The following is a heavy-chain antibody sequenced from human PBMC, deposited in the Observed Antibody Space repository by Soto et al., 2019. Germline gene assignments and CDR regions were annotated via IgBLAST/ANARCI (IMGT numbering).Heavy chain of an antibody. CDR3: VRSPPLLLWFGELFPNFYY. Sequence: SETPSLTCTVSGGSISSYYWSWIRQPPGKGLEWIGYIYYSGSTNYNPSLKSRVTISVDTSKNQFSQKLSSVTAADTAVYYCVRSPPLLLWFGELFPNFYYWGQGTLVTVSS. D-gene: IGHD3-10*01. CDR1: GGSISSYY. CDR2: IYYSGST. J-gene: IGHJ4*02. V-gene: IGHV4-59*08.